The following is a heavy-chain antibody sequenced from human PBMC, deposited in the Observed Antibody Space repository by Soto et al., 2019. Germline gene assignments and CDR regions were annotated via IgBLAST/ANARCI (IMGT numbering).Heavy chain of an antibody. CDR1: GFTFSSYA. V-gene: IGHV3-23*01. CDR2: ISGSGGST. Sequence: PGGSLRLSCAASGFTFSSYAMSWVRQAPGKGLDWVSAISGSGGSTYYADSVKGRFTISRDNSKNTLYLQMNSLRAEDTAVYYCAKGTTRGYSGYAKIHYFDYWGQGTLVTVSS. D-gene: IGHD5-12*01. J-gene: IGHJ4*02. CDR3: AKGTTRGYSGYAKIHYFDY.